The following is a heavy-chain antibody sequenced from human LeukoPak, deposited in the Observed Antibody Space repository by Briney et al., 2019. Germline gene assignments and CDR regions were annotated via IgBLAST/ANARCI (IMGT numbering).Heavy chain of an antibody. Sequence: GGSLRLSCAASEFTFSSYAMHWVRQAPGKGLEWVAVISYDGSNKYYADSVKGRFTISRDNSRNTLYLQMNSLRPEDSAVYYCASLTLGSWYGIDYWGQGTLVTVSS. CDR2: ISYDGSNK. V-gene: IGHV3-30*01. D-gene: IGHD6-13*01. CDR3: ASLTLGSWYGIDY. J-gene: IGHJ4*02. CDR1: EFTFSSYA.